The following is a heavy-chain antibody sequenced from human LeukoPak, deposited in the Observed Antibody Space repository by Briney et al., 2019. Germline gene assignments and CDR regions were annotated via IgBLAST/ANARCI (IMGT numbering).Heavy chain of an antibody. CDR2: IQQDGSEK. Sequence: PGGSLRLSCAASGFTFSSYGMSWVRQTPGKGLEWVANIQQDGSEKNYVDSVKGRFTISRDTAENSLYLQMNSLRAEDTAVYYCARGGSYGSFDYWGQGTLVTVSS. CDR3: ARGGSYGSFDY. J-gene: IGHJ4*02. D-gene: IGHD1-26*01. CDR1: GFTFSSYG. V-gene: IGHV3-7*01.